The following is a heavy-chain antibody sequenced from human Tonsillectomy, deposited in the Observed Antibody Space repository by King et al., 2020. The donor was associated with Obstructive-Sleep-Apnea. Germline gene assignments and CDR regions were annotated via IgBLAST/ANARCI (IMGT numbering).Heavy chain of an antibody. CDR3: ASVRYSYGYLSAFDI. CDR2: IYYTGGT. Sequence: QLQESGPGLVKPSETLSLTCTVSGGSISSSSYYWGWIRQPPGKGLEWIERIYYTGGTYYNPSLKSRVTISVDTSKNQISLKLSSVTAAYTAVYYCASVRYSYGYLSAFDIWGQGTMVTVSS. V-gene: IGHV4-39*07. CDR1: GGSISSSSYY. J-gene: IGHJ3*02. D-gene: IGHD5-18*01.